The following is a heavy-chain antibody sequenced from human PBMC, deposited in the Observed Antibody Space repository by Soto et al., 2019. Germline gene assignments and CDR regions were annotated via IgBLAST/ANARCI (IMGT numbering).Heavy chain of an antibody. CDR3: AKDLLSGGNYYFEY. D-gene: IGHD2-15*01. Sequence: GGSLRLSCAASGFTFSAYGMHWVRQAPGKGLEWVAVISYDGSNKYYADSVKGRLTISRDNSKNTLYLQMNSLRAEDTAVYYCAKDLLSGGNYYFEYWGQGTLVSVSS. CDR2: ISYDGSNK. J-gene: IGHJ4*02. V-gene: IGHV3-30*18. CDR1: GFTFSAYG.